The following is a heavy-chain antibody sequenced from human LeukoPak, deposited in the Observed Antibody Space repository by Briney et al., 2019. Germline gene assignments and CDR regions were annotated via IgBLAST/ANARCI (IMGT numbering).Heavy chain of an antibody. CDR2: IYSGGTT. CDR3: AKNRGDSSGVF. J-gene: IGHJ4*01. D-gene: IGHD3-10*01. Sequence: GGSLRLSCATSGFTVSTNYMSWVRQAPGKGLEWVSIIYSGGTTYYADSVKGRFTISRDNSKKMLYLQMNSLRAEDTAVYYCAKNRGDSSGVFGGHVTLVNVST. V-gene: IGHV3-66*01. CDR1: GFTVSTNY.